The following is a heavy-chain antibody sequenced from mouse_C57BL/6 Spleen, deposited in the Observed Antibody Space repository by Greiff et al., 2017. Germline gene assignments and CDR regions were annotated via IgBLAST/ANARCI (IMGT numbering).Heavy chain of an antibody. CDR3: ARSDYYGSSDWYFDV. D-gene: IGHD1-1*01. CDR2: IYPGDGAT. Sequence: QVQLQQSGAELVKPGASVKISCKASGYAFRSYWMNWVKQRPGKGLEWIGQIYPGDGATNYNGKFKGKATLTADKSSSTAYMQRSSLTSEYSAVYFCARSDYYGSSDWYFDVWGTGTTVTVSS. V-gene: IGHV1-80*01. J-gene: IGHJ1*03. CDR1: GYAFRSYW.